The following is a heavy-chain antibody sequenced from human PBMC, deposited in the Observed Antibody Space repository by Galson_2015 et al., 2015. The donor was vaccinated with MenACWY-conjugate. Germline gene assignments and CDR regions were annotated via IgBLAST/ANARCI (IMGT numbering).Heavy chain of an antibody. J-gene: IGHJ4*02. D-gene: IGHD2-15*01. V-gene: IGHV1-18*01. CDR3: ASHISKGYCSGGSCYSYDY. CDR1: GYSFTTYG. CDR2: INASNGDT. Sequence: SVKVSCKASGYSFTTYGINWVRQAPGQGLEWMGWINASNGDTNFAQTLQGRVTMTADTSTSTVYMELRSLRSDDTAVYYCASHISKGYCSGGSCYSYDYWGQGTLVTVSS.